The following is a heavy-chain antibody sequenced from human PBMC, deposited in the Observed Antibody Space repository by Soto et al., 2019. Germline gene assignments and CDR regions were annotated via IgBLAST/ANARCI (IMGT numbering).Heavy chain of an antibody. CDR1: GITFGDYA. CDR2: ISWNSGPL. J-gene: IGHJ4*02. CDR3: ATLRN. Sequence: EVQLVESGGGLVQPRRSLRLSCAASGITFGDYAMHWVRQAPGKGLEWVSGISWNSGPLGYADSVKGRFTISRDNAKNSLYLQMNSLRAEDTALYYCATLRNWGQGTLVTVSS. V-gene: IGHV3-9*01.